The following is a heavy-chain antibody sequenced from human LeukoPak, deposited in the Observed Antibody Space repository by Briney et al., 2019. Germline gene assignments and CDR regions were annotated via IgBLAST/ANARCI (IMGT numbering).Heavy chain of an antibody. CDR2: IYRGGST. CDR3: ASASCSGSSCYSGYFDY. J-gene: IGHJ4*02. D-gene: IGHD2-15*01. CDR1: GFTVSPNY. Sequence: GGSLRLSCAASGFTVSPNYMSWVRQAPGKGLEWGSVIYRGGSTYYADSVRDRFTISRDNSKNTLYLQMNSLRAEDTAVYYCASASCSGSSCYSGYFDYWGQGTLVTVSS. V-gene: IGHV3-53*01.